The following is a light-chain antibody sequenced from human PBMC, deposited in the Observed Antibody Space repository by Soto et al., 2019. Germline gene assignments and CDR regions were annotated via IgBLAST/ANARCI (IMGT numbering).Light chain of an antibody. J-gene: IGKJ1*01. CDR3: QQYNNRPPWT. CDR2: GAS. CDR1: QTIDTN. V-gene: IGKV3-15*01. Sequence: EIVMTQSPGTLSVSPGERATLSCRASQTIDTNLAWYQQKPGQAPRLLIFGASTRATGIPDRFSGSGSGTEFSLTITRLQSEDFALYYCQQYNNRPPWTFGQGTKVDIK.